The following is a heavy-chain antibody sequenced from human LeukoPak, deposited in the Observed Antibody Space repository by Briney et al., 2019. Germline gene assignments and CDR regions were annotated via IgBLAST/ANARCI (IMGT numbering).Heavy chain of an antibody. CDR2: IYYSGST. V-gene: IGHV4-39*01. D-gene: IGHD3-10*01. CDR3: ARLEWYGSGSYSTIDY. Sequence: SETLSLTCTVSGGSISSSSYYWGWIRQPPGKGLEWIGSIYYSGSTYYNPSLKSRVTISVDTSKNQFSLKLSSVTAADTAVYYCARLEWYGSGSYSTIDYWGQGTLVTVSS. J-gene: IGHJ4*02. CDR1: GGSISSSSYY.